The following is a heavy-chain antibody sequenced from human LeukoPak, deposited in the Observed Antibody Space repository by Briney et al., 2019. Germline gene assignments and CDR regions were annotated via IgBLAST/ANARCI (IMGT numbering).Heavy chain of an antibody. CDR2: INSDGSSI. Sequence: GGSLRLSCAASGFTFSSHWMHWVRQAPGKGLVWVSRINSDGSSISYADSVKGRFTISRDNAKNSLYLQMNSLRAEDTAIYYCTRVGYIDEGIDYWGQGTLVTVSS. V-gene: IGHV3-74*01. CDR1: GFTFSSHW. CDR3: TRVGYIDEGIDY. J-gene: IGHJ4*02. D-gene: IGHD5-24*01.